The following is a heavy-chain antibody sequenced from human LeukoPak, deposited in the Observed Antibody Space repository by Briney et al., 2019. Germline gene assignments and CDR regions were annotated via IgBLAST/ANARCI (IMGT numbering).Heavy chain of an antibody. CDR2: IYYSGST. CDR1: GGSISSYY. D-gene: IGHD3-10*01. Sequence: SETLSLTCTVSGGSISSYYWSWIRQPPGEGLEWIGYIYYSGSTNYNPSLQSRVTMSVDTSKNQFSLKLSSVTAADTAVYYCARERITMVRGVIISHYYYYYMDVWGKGTTVTISS. J-gene: IGHJ6*03. CDR3: ARERITMVRGVIISHYYYYYMDV. V-gene: IGHV4-59*12.